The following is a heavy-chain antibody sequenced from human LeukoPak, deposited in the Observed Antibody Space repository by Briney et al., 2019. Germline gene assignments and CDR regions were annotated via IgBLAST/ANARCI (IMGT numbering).Heavy chain of an antibody. CDR1: GYTFTGYY. CDR2: INPNSGGT. J-gene: IGHJ3*02. V-gene: IGHV1-2*02. D-gene: IGHD1-1*01. CDR3: AREGRSSSYDLDI. Sequence: ASVKVSCKASGYTFTGYYMHWVRQAPGQGLEWMGWINPNSGGTNYAQKFQGRVTMTRDTSVSTDYMELSRLRSDDTAVYYCAREGRSSSYDLDIWGQGTMVTVSS.